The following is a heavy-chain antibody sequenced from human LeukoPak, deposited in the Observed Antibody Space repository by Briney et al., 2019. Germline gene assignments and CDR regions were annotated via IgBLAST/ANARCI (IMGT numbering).Heavy chain of an antibody. CDR1: EFTPKTFW. Sequence: GGSLRLSCVAFEFTPKTFWMTWVRRAPGKGLDWVANINHDGSEKYYLDSVRGRFTISRDNANNSLYLQLNSLTAADTGVHYCATFVGIESGPYTVPGGLLVWGKGTTVIVSS. D-gene: IGHD3-16*01. J-gene: IGHJ6*04. CDR3: ATFVGIESGPYTVPGGLLV. CDR2: INHDGSEK. V-gene: IGHV3-7*01.